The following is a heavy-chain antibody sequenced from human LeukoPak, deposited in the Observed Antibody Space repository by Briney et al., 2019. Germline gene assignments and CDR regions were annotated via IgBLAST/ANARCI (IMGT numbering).Heavy chain of an antibody. CDR3: TTDPQWLAADY. CDR1: GFTFSNAW. D-gene: IGHD6-19*01. V-gene: IGHV3-15*01. Sequence: GGSLRLSCAASGFTFSNAWMSWVRQAPGKGLEWVGRIKSKTDGGATDYAAPVKGRFTISRDDSKNTLYLQMNSLKTEDTAVYYCTTDPQWLAADYWGQGTLVTVSS. J-gene: IGHJ4*02. CDR2: IKSKTDGGAT.